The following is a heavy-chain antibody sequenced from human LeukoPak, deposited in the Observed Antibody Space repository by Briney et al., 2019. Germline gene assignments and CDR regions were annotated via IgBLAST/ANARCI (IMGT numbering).Heavy chain of an antibody. Sequence: GASVKVSCKASGYTFTGYYMHWVRQAPGQGLEWMGWINPNSGGTNYAQKFQGRVTMTRDTSISTAYMELSRLRSDDTAVYYCARDQDSGYDPTYYYYYMDVWGKGTTVTISS. D-gene: IGHD5-12*01. CDR2: INPNSGGT. V-gene: IGHV1-2*02. CDR1: GYTFTGYY. CDR3: ARDQDSGYDPTYYYYYMDV. J-gene: IGHJ6*03.